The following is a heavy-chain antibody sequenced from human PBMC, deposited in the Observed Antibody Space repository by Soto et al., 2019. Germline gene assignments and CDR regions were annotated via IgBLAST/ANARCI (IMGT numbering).Heavy chain of an antibody. V-gene: IGHV1-69*02. J-gene: IGHJ4*02. CDR3: ARHGGSNSGDFDY. CDR2: IIPILGIA. CDR1: GGTFSSYT. D-gene: IGHD2-15*01. Sequence: QVQLVQSGAEVKKPGSSVKVSCKASGGTFSSYTISWVRQAPGQGLEWMGRIIPILGIANYAQKFQGRVTITADKSTSTAYMELSSLRSEDTAVYYCARHGGSNSGDFDYWGQGTLVTVSS.